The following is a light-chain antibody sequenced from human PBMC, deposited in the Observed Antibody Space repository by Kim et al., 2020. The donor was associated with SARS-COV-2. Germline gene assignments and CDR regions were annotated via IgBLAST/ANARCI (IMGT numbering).Light chain of an antibody. Sequence: DIQMTQSPSILSASVGDRVTITCRASQSVSSCLAWYQQKPGKAPKLLISKASSLEGGVPSRFSGRGSGTEFTLTINTLQPDDFATYSCQQYDSHPYTFGQGTKLEI. J-gene: IGKJ2*01. V-gene: IGKV1-5*03. CDR3: QQYDSHPYT. CDR2: KAS. CDR1: QSVSSC.